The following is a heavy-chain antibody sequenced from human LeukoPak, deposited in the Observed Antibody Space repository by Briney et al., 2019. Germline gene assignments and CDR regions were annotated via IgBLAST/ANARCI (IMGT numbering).Heavy chain of an antibody. Sequence: GGSLRLSCAASGFTLSSYGMHWVRQAPGKGLEWVAFIRYDGSNKYYADSVKGRFTVSRDNSKNTLYLQMNSLRAEDTAVYYCANDGYGDYVIDYWGQGTLVTVSS. V-gene: IGHV3-30*02. CDR1: GFTLSSYG. J-gene: IGHJ4*02. CDR3: ANDGYGDYVIDY. CDR2: IRYDGSNK. D-gene: IGHD4-17*01.